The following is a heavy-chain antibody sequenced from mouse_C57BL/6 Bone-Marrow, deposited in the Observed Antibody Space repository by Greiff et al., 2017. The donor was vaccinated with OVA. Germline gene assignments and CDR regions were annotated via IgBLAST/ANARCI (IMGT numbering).Heavy chain of an antibody. D-gene: IGHD3-2*02. J-gene: IGHJ3*01. CDR2: IDPEDGET. Sequence: EVKLQESGAELVKPGASVTLSCTASGFNIKDYYMHWVKQRTEQGLEWIGRIDPEDGETKYAPKFKGKATITADTSSNTAYMQLSSLTSEDSAVYYCARPQTAQVTRFAYWGQGTLVTVSA. CDR1: GFNIKDYY. V-gene: IGHV14-2*01. CDR3: ARPQTAQVTRFAY.